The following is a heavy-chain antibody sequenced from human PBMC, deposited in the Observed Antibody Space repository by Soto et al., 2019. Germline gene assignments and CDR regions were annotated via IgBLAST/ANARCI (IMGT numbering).Heavy chain of an antibody. CDR1: GFTFSSYA. CDR2: ISYDGSNK. D-gene: IGHD6-6*01. Sequence: GGSLRLSCAASGFTFSSYAMHWVRQAPGKGLEWVAVISYDGSNKYYADSVKGRFTISRDNSKNTLYLQMNSLRAEDTAVYYCASSSAARRYFDYWGQGTLVTVSS. V-gene: IGHV3-30-3*01. CDR3: ASSSAARRYFDY. J-gene: IGHJ4*02.